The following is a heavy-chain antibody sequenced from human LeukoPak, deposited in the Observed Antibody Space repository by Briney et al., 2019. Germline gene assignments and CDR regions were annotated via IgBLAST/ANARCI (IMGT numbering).Heavy chain of an antibody. D-gene: IGHD2-15*01. CDR2: IRYDGSNK. CDR1: GFTFSSYG. V-gene: IGHV3-30*02. Sequence: SGRSLRLSCAASGFTFSSYGMHWVRQAPGKGLEWVAFIRYDGSNKYYADSVKGRFTIPRDNSKYTLYLQMNSLRAEDTAVYYCAKSFPLPARLGYCSGGSCPFDYWGQGTLVTVSS. CDR3: AKSFPLPARLGYCSGGSCPFDY. J-gene: IGHJ4*02.